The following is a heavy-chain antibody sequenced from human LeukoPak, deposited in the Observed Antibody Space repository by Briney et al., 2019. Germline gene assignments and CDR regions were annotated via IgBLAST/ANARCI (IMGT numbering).Heavy chain of an antibody. J-gene: IGHJ5*02. Sequence: ASVKVSCKASGYTFTSYGISWVRQAPGQGLEWMGWTSAYNGNTNYAQKLQGRVTMTTDTSTSTAYMQLRSLRSDDTAVYYCARAHRRAYSSSSQGFDPWGQGTLVTVSS. CDR3: ARAHRRAYSSSSQGFDP. V-gene: IGHV1-18*01. D-gene: IGHD6-6*01. CDR1: GYTFTSYG. CDR2: TSAYNGNT.